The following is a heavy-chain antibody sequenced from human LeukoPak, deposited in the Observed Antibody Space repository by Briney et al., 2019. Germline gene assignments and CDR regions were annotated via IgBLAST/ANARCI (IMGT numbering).Heavy chain of an antibody. D-gene: IGHD3-10*01. CDR2: ISYDGSNK. V-gene: IGHV3-30-3*01. CDR1: GFTLSSYA. CDR3: ARDSYWLGGTIGAFDI. J-gene: IGHJ3*02. Sequence: TGGSLRLSSAASGFTLSSYAMHWVRQAPGKGLEWVAVISYDGSNKYYADSVKGRFTISRDNAKNSLYLQINSLRAEDTAVYYCARDSYWLGGTIGAFDIWGQGTMVTVSS.